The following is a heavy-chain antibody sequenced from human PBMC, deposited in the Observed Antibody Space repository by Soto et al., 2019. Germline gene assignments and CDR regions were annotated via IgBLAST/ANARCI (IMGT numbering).Heavy chain of an antibody. CDR3: ARDQGGGNLGRGWFDP. Sequence: QVQLVESGGGVVQPGRSLRLSCAASGFTFSSYAMHWVRQAPGKGLEWVAVISYDGSNKYYADSVKGRFTISRDNSKNTLYLQMNSLRAEDTAMYYCARDQGGGNLGRGWFDPWGQGTLVTVSS. CDR2: ISYDGSNK. CDR1: GFTFSSYA. J-gene: IGHJ5*02. V-gene: IGHV3-30-3*01. D-gene: IGHD2-15*01.